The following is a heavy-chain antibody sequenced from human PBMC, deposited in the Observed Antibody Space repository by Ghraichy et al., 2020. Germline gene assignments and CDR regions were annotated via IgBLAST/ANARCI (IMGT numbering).Heavy chain of an antibody. CDR3: AKTSTSATTRGFFDY. CDR2: ISDNAAHT. CDR1: GFTFSSYA. D-gene: IGHD4-17*01. V-gene: IGHV3-23*01. J-gene: IGHJ4*02. Sequence: LSLTCAASGFTFSSYALTWVRQAPGKGLEWVSTISDNAAHTYYADSVKGRLTISRDNSKNTLYLQMSSLRAEDTALYYCAKTSTSATTRGFFDYWGQGALVTVSS.